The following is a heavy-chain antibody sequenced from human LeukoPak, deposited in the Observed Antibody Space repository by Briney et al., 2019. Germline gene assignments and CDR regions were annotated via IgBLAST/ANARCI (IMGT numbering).Heavy chain of an antibody. J-gene: IGHJ4*02. CDR1: GFTFSSYG. CDR3: AKDRGYDTGEFDY. CDR2: ISYDGSNK. V-gene: IGHV3-30*18. D-gene: IGHD5-12*01. Sequence: PGGSLRLSCAASGFTFSSYGMHRVRQAPGKGLEWVAVISYDGSNKYYADSVKGRFTISRDNSKNTLYLQMNSLRAEDTAVYYCAKDRGYDTGEFDYWGQGTLVTVSS.